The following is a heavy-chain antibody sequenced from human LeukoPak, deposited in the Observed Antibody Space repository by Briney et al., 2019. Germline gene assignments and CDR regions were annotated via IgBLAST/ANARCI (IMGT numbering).Heavy chain of an antibody. V-gene: IGHV4-59*12. CDR2: IYYSGST. CDR3: ARGNYDFWSGYLPDYYYYYYMDV. Sequence: SETLSLTCTVSGGSISSYYWSWLRQPPGKGLEWIGYIYYSGSTYYNPSLKSRVTISVDTSKNQFSLKLSSVTAADTAVYYCARGNYDFWSGYLPDYYYYYYMDVWGKGTTVTVSS. D-gene: IGHD3-3*01. J-gene: IGHJ6*03. CDR1: GGSISSYY.